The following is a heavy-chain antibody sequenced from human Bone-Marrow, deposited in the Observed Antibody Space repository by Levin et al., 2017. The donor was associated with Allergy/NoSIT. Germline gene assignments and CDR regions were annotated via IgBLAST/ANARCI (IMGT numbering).Heavy chain of an antibody. Sequence: LSLTCAASGFNFNNYDIHWVRQAPGKGLEWLASVSYDGSNKYYADSVKGRFTISGDNSRYTLYLEMNSLRAEDTGVYYCARYGWYTSSGYGYCYGMDVWGQGTTVTVSS. CDR1: GFNFNNYD. CDR3: ARYGWYTSSGYGYCYGMDV. V-gene: IGHV3-30*03. D-gene: IGHD6-6*01. CDR2: VSYDGSNK. J-gene: IGHJ6*02.